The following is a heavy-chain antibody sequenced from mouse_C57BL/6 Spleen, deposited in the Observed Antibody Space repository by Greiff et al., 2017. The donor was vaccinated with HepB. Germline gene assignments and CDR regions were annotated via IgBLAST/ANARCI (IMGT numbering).Heavy chain of an antibody. Sequence: QVTLKVSGPGILQSSQTLSLTCSSSGFSLSTSGMGVIWLRQPSGKGLEWLAHIYWDDDKRYNPSLKSRLTISKDTSRNQVFLMITSGDTADTATYYCGRHGNYGYFGYWGQGTTLTVSS. D-gene: IGHD2-1*01. CDR1: GFSLSTSGMG. CDR2: IYWDDDK. V-gene: IGHV8-12*01. J-gene: IGHJ2*01. CDR3: GRHGNYGYFGY.